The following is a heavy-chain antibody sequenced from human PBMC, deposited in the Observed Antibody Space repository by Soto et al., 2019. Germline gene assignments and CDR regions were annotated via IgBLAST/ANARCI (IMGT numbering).Heavy chain of an antibody. CDR1: GFTFSSYG. CDR3: ARDQAAGTLDY. V-gene: IGHV3-33*01. CDR2: IWYDGSNK. J-gene: IGHJ4*02. Sequence: QVQLVESGGGVVQPERSLRLSCAASGFTFSSYGMHWVRQAPGKGLEWVAVIWYDGSNKYYADSVKGRFTISRDNSKNTLYLQMNSLRAEDTAVYYCARDQAAGTLDYWGQGTLVTVSS. D-gene: IGHD6-13*01.